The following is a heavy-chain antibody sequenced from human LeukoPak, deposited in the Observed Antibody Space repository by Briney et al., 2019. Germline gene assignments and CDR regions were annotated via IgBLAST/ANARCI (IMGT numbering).Heavy chain of an antibody. Sequence: GGSLRLSCAASGFTFSSYWMSWVRQAPGKGLEWVANIKQDGSEKYYVDSVKGRFTISRDNAKNSLYLQMNSLRAEDTAVYYCARVSVVVVAASDYFDYGGRETLVPVSS. D-gene: IGHD2-15*01. CDR2: IKQDGSEK. J-gene: IGHJ4*02. CDR1: GFTFSSYW. CDR3: ARVSVVVVAASDYFDY. V-gene: IGHV3-7*01.